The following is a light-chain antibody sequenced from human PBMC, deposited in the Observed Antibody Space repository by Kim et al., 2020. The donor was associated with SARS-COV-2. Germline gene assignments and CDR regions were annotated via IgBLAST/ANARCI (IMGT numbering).Light chain of an antibody. Sequence: TVTISCTRSSSNIRADYDVHWYQYVPGTVPKLLIYSNSNRPSGVPDRFSASRSGTSAALAITGLQAEDEADYYCQSYDSSLSGWVFGGGTQLTVL. V-gene: IGLV1-40*01. CDR3: QSYDSSLSGWV. CDR1: SSNIRADYD. J-gene: IGLJ3*02. CDR2: SNS.